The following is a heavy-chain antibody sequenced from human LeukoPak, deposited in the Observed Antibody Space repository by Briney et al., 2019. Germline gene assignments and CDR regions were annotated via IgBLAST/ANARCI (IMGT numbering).Heavy chain of an antibody. CDR1: GFTFNRYW. V-gene: IGHV3-74*01. CDR2: INSDGSGT. D-gene: IGHD2-2*01. J-gene: IGHJ4*02. Sequence: PGWALRLSCAASGFTFNRYWMHWVRQAPGKGLVWVARINSDGSGTSYADSVKGRFPISRDNAKNTLYLQMNSLRGEDTAVYYCARDSSKWYYDYWGQGTLVTVSS. CDR3: ARDSSKWYYDY.